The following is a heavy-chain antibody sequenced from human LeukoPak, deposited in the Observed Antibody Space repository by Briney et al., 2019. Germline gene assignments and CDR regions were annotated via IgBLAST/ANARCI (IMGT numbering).Heavy chain of an antibody. CDR2: ISTSSSYT. D-gene: IGHD5-18*01. CDR3: ARDSDDSSSYFNY. J-gene: IGHJ4*02. CDR1: GFTFSDEY. Sequence: GGSLRLSCAASGFTFSDEYMSWIRQAPGKGLEWVSYISTSSSYTIYADSVKGRFTISRDNAKNSLYLQMNSLRAEDTAVYYCARDSDDSSSYFNYWGQGTLVTVSS. V-gene: IGHV3-11*06.